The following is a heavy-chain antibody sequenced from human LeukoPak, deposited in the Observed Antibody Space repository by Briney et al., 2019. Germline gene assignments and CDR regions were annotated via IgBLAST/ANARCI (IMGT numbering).Heavy chain of an antibody. D-gene: IGHD3-10*01. Sequence: GPSVKVSCKASGYTFTGFYMHWVRQAPGQGLEWMGWINPNSGGTNYAQKFQGRVTMTRDTSINTAYMELSSLRSDDTAVYYCAREEVSVISDTCCSGLGYWGQGTLVTVSS. CDR3: AREEVSVISDTCCSGLGY. J-gene: IGHJ4*02. V-gene: IGHV1-2*02. CDR1: GYTFTGFY. CDR2: INPNSGGT.